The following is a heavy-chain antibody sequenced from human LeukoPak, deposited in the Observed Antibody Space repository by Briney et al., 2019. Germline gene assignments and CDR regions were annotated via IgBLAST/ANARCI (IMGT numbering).Heavy chain of an antibody. J-gene: IGHJ5*02. CDR1: GYIFTTYD. V-gene: IGHV1-8*03. D-gene: IGHD7-27*01. Sequence: ASVKVSCKASGYIFTTYDIGWVRQATGQGLEWMGWLNPNSGNAGYALKFQGRVTISRNTSISTAYMELSSLRSDDTAIYYCARRKFLGWFDPWGQGTLVTVSS. CDR3: ARRKFLGWFDP. CDR2: LNPNSGNA.